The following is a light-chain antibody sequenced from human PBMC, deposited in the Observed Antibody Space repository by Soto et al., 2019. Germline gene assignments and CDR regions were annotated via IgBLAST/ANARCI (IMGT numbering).Light chain of an antibody. CDR2: GAS. J-gene: IGKJ5*01. V-gene: IGKV3-20*01. CDR1: QSVSYY. Sequence: EIVLTQSPATLSLSPGERATLSCRASQSVSYYLAWYQQKPGQAPRLLIYGASSRATGIPDRFSGSGSGTDFTLTISRLEPEDFAVYYCQQHGTSPITFGQGTRLEIK. CDR3: QQHGTSPIT.